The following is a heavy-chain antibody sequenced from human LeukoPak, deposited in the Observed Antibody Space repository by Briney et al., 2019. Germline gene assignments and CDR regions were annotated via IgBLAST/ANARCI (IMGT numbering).Heavy chain of an antibody. D-gene: IGHD3-10*01. CDR3: ARTYYYGSGSYSEYYVDY. V-gene: IGHV1-46*01. Sequence: ASVKVSCKASGYTFTSYYMHWVRQAPGQGLEWMGIINPSGGSTSYAQKFQGRVTMTRDTSTSTVYMELSSLRSEDTAVYYCARTYYYGSGSYSEYYVDYWGQGTLVTVSS. CDR2: INPSGGST. J-gene: IGHJ4*02. CDR1: GYTFTSYY.